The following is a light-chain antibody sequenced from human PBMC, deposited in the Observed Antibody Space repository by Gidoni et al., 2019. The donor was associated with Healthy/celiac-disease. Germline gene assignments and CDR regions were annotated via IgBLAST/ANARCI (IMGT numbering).Light chain of an antibody. CDR2: DVS. CDR1: SSDVGGYNY. V-gene: IGLV2-14*04. CDR3: SSYTSSSIA. J-gene: IGLJ3*02. Sequence: TISCTGTSSDVGGYNYVSWYQQHPGKAPKLTIYDVSNRPSGVSNRFSGSKSGNTASLTISGLQAEDEADYYCSSYTSSSIAFGGGTKLTVL.